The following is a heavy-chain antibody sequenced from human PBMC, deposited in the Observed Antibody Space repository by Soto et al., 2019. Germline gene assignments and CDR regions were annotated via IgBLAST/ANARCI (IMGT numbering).Heavy chain of an antibody. J-gene: IGHJ4*02. V-gene: IGHV1-2*02. D-gene: IGHD3-22*01. Sequence: ASVKVSCKASGYTFTGYYMHWVRHAPGQGLEWMGWINPNSGGTNYAQKFQGRVTMTRDTSISTAYMELSRLRSDDTAVYYCARSSPGITMIVVVTYFDYWGQGTLVTVSS. CDR3: ARSSPGITMIVVVTYFDY. CDR2: INPNSGGT. CDR1: GYTFTGYY.